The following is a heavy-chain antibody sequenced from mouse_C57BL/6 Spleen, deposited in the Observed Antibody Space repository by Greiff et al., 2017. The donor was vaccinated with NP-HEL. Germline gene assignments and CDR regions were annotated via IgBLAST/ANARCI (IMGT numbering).Heavy chain of an antibody. V-gene: IGHV5-17*01. CDR3: ARGTGFAY. CDR1: GFTFSDYG. Sequence: DVKLQESGGGLVKPGGSLKLSCAASGFTFSDYGMHWVRQAPEKGLEWVAYISSGSSTIYYADTVKGRFTISRDNAKNTLFLQMTSLRSEDTAMYYCARGTGFAYWGQGTLVTVSA. CDR2: ISSGSSTI. J-gene: IGHJ3*01. D-gene: IGHD3-3*01.